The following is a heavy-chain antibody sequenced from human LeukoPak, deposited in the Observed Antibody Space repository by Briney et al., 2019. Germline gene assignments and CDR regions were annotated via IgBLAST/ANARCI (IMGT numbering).Heavy chain of an antibody. CDR3: ARDFHYYDSSGSIY. V-gene: IGHV3-48*01. CDR2: ISSSSSTI. D-gene: IGHD3-22*01. J-gene: IGHJ4*02. CDR1: GFTFSSYS. Sequence: PGGSLRLSCAASGFTFSSYSMNWVRQAPGKGLEWVSYISSSSSTIYYADSVKGRFTISRDNAKNSLYLQMNSLRAEDTAVYYCARDFHYYDSSGSIYWGQGTLVTVSS.